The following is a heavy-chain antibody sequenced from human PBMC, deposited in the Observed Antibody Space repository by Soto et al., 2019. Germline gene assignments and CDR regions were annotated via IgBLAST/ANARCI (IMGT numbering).Heavy chain of an antibody. CDR2: IKQDGSEK. Sequence: SGGSLRLSCAASGFTFSSYWMSWVRQAPGKGLEWVANIKQDGSEKYYVDSVKGRFTISRDNAKNSLYLQMNSLRAEDTAVYYCARLWFGELLYIEYNWFDPWGQGTLVTVS. J-gene: IGHJ5*02. CDR3: ARLWFGELLYIEYNWFDP. CDR1: GFTFSSYW. D-gene: IGHD3-10*01. V-gene: IGHV3-7*01.